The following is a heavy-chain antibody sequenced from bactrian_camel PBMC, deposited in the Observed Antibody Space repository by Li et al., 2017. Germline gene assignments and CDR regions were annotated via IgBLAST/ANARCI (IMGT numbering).Heavy chain of an antibody. CDR1: GLTFSNYD. J-gene: IGHJ4*01. Sequence: VQLVESGGGLVQPGGSLRLSCVASGLTFSNYDMSWVRQAPEKGLEWVSSINSGGGSTYYADSVKGRFTISRDNAKNTVYLQLNSLKTEDIAMYHCAFTNTGEYSDYPTIFYNYWGQGTQVTVS. D-gene: IGHD4*01. CDR3: AFTNTGEYSDYPTIFYNY. CDR2: INSGGGST. V-gene: IGHV3S40*01.